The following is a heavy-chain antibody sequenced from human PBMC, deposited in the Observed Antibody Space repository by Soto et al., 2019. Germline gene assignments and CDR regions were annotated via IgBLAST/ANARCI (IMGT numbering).Heavy chain of an antibody. V-gene: IGHV3-7*01. Sequence: EVQLVETGGGLVQPGGSLRLSCAASGFTFRSHWMSWVRQAPGKGLEWVANIRQDGNEEQYLDSVKGRFTLSRDNAKNSLYLQMHGLSVEDTAVYYCAKAEGYSFDIRGQGTMVTVSS. D-gene: IGHD1-1*01. CDR3: AKAEGYSFDI. CDR1: GFTFRSHW. J-gene: IGHJ3*02. CDR2: IRQDGNEE.